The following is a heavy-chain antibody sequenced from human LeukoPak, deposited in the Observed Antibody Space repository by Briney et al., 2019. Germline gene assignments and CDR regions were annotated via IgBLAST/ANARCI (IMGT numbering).Heavy chain of an antibody. CDR2: IYYSGGT. Sequence: SETLSLTCTVSGGSMSPFYWSWIRQSPGKGLEWIGSIYYSGGTNYNPSLKSRVTISVDTSKNQFSLELSSVSAADTAVYYCAVNSTKHTFVIWGQETMVTVSS. V-gene: IGHV4-59*08. CDR1: GGSMSPFY. J-gene: IGHJ3*02. D-gene: IGHD1-1*01. CDR3: AVNSTKHTFVI.